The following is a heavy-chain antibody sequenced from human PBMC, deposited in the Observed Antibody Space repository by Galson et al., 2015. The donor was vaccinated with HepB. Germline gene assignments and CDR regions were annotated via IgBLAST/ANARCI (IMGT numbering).Heavy chain of an antibody. Sequence: SLRLSCAASGFTFSSYGMHWVRQAPGKGLEWVAVIWYDGSNKYYADSVKGRFTISRDNSKNTLYLQMNSLRAEDTAVYYCARGGGTVTPLYYYYYYYMDVWGKGTTVTVSS. V-gene: IGHV3-33*01. CDR2: IWYDGSNK. CDR1: GFTFSSYG. D-gene: IGHD4-11*01. J-gene: IGHJ6*03. CDR3: ARGGGTVTPLYYYYYYYMDV.